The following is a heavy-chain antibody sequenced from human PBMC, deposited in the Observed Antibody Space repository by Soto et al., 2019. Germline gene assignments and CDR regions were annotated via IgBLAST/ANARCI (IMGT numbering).Heavy chain of an antibody. CDR1: GFTVSNTY. Sequence: EVRLVESGGGLAQPGGSLRLSCAASGFTVSNTYMHWVSQAPGKGLERVSFIYSGGSTNYADSVKGRFTITRDNSENTLQLQMNSLRAEDTAVYYCARDIVQLGTFDSGGQGPLVTVSS. J-gene: IGHJ4*02. D-gene: IGHD1-26*01. CDR3: ARDIVQLGTFDS. V-gene: IGHV3-66*01. CDR2: IYSGGST.